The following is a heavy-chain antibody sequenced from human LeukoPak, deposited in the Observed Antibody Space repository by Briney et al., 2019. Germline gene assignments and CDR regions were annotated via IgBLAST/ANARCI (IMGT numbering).Heavy chain of an antibody. CDR1: GYTLTGYY. V-gene: IGHV1-2*04. CDR3: ARVAVAAGPNPFDY. Sequence: GASVKVSCKASGYTLTGYYMHWVRQAPGQGLEWMGWINPNSGGTNYAQKFQGWVTMTRDTSISTAYMELSRLRSDDTAVYYCARVAVAAGPNPFDYWGQGTLVTVSS. CDR2: INPNSGGT. J-gene: IGHJ4*02. D-gene: IGHD6-6*01.